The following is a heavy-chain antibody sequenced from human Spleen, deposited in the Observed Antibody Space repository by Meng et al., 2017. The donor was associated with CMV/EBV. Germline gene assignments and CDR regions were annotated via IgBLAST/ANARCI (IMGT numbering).Heavy chain of an antibody. Sequence: GESLKISCAASGFTFSSYEMNWVRQAPGKGLEWVSYISSSGSTIYYADSVKGRFTISRDNDKNSLYLQMNSLRAEDTAVYYCARYCSSTSCYRNYYYGMDVWGQGTTVTVSS. J-gene: IGHJ6*02. CDR1: GFTFSSYE. V-gene: IGHV3-48*03. CDR3: ARYCSSTSCYRNYYYGMDV. D-gene: IGHD2-2*01. CDR2: ISSSGSTI.